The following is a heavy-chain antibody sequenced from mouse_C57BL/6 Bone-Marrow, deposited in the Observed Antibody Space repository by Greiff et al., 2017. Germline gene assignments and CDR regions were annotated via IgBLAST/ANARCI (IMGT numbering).Heavy chain of an antibody. Sequence: QVQLQQSGAELARPGASVKLSCKASGYTFTSYGISWVKQRTGQGLEWIGEIYPRSGNTYYNETFKGKATLTADKSSSTAYMEIRGLTSEDSSVYFCARGNYYAMDYGGQGTTGTVSS. V-gene: IGHV1-81*01. CDR3: ARGNYYAMDY. CDR1: GYTFTSYG. CDR2: IYPRSGNT. D-gene: IGHD2-1*01. J-gene: IGHJ4*01.